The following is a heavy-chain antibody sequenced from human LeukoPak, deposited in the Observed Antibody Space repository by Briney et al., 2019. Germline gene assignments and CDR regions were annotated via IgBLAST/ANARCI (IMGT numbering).Heavy chain of an antibody. CDR2: INTDGSST. V-gene: IGHV3-74*01. Sequence: GGSLRLSSAASGFTFTSYWMHWVRQAPGKGLVWVSRINTDGSSTSYADSVKGRFTISRDNAKNTLYLQMNSLRAEDTAVYYCARDTYDSSGYYYGPFDYWGQGTLVTVSS. D-gene: IGHD3-22*01. CDR3: ARDTYDSSGYYYGPFDY. J-gene: IGHJ4*02. CDR1: GFTFTSYW.